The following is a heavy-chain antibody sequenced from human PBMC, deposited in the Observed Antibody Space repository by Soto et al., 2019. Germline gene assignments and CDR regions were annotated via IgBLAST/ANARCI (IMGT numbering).Heavy chain of an antibody. D-gene: IGHD3-16*01. CDR2: IYYSGST. V-gene: IGHV4-31*03. CDR1: GGSISSGGYY. J-gene: IGHJ4*02. CDR3: ARDTPAWGDVFDY. Sequence: QVQLQESGPGLVKPSQTLSLTCTVSGGSISSGGYYWSWIRQHPGKGLEWIGYIYYSGSTYYNPSVQSRVNISLDTSKNQFSLKLSSVAAAGTAVYYCARDTPAWGDVFDYWGQGTLVSVSS.